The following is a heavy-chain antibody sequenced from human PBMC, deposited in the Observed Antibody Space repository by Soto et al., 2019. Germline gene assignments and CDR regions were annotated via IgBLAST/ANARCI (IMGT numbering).Heavy chain of an antibody. V-gene: IGHV3-23*01. CDR1: GFTFSSYA. CDR3: AKDNSVDCSSTSCYFGY. D-gene: IGHD2-2*01. Sequence: EVQLLESGGGLVQPGGSLRLSCAASGFTFSSYAMSWVRQAPGKGLEWVSAISGSGGSTDYTDSVKGRFTITRDNSKNTQYLQKSSLIAEDTAVYYCAKDNSVDCSSTSCYFGYWGQGTLVTVSS. CDR2: ISGSGGST. J-gene: IGHJ4*02.